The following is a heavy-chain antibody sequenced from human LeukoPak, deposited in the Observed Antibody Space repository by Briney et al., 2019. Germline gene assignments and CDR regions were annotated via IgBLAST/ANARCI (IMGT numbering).Heavy chain of an antibody. J-gene: IGHJ5*02. V-gene: IGHV5-51*01. Sequence: PGESLKISCKGSGYSFTNYWLVWVRPVPGKGLEWMGFIYPADSNTRYSPSFQGQVTISADKSISTAYLQCSSLEASDTAMYYCARGNTGNWFDPWGQGTLVTVSS. CDR3: ARGNTGNWFDP. D-gene: IGHD1-14*01. CDR1: GYSFTNYW. CDR2: IYPADSNT.